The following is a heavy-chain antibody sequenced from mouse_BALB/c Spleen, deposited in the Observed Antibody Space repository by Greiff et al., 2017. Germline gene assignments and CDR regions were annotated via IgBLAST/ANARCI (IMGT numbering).Heavy chain of an antibody. CDR1: GFSLTSYD. CDR3: VRAPYGYPYFDY. CDR2: IWTGGGT. D-gene: IGHD2-2*01. V-gene: IGHV2-9-2*01. J-gene: IGHJ2*01. Sequence: VKLMESGPGLVAPSQSLSITCTVSGFSLTSYDISWIRQPPGKGLEWLGVIWTGGGTNYNSAFMSRLSISKDNSKSQVFLKMNSLQTDDTAIYYCVRAPYGYPYFDYWGQGTTLTVSS.